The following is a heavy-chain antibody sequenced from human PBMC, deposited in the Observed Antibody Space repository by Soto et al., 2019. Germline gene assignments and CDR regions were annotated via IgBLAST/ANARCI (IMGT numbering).Heavy chain of an antibody. CDR2: ISGSGGST. CDR3: AKGEEYSGYDLTAGGIDY. D-gene: IGHD5-12*01. J-gene: IGHJ4*02. CDR1: GFTFSSYA. Sequence: PGGSLRLSCAASGFTFSSYAMSWVRQAPGKGLEWVSAISGSGGSTYYADSVKGRFTISRDNSKNTLYLQMNSLRAEDTAVYYCAKGEEYSGYDLTAGGIDYWGQGTLVTVSS. V-gene: IGHV3-23*01.